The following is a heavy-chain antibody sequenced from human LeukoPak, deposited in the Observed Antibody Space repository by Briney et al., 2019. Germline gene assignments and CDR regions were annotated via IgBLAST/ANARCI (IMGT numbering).Heavy chain of an antibody. D-gene: IGHD1-7*01. CDR2: ISGSGGNT. CDR1: GFTFSRYG. CDR3: AKRRGLELTYYYHMDV. V-gene: IGHV3-23*01. J-gene: IGHJ6*03. Sequence: PGGSLRLSCAASGFTFSRYGMTWVRQAPGKGLEWVSSISGSGGNTFYADSVKGRFTISRDNSKNTLYLQMNSLRADDTAVYYCAKRRGLELTYYYHMDVWGKGTTVTVSS.